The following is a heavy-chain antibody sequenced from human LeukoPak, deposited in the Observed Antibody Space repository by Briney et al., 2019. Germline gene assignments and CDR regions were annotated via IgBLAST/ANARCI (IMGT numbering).Heavy chain of an antibody. V-gene: IGHV3-20*04. CDR3: AKGDSSSWYRVSAFDI. CDR1: GFTFDDYG. J-gene: IGHJ3*02. D-gene: IGHD6-13*01. Sequence: GGSLRLSCAASGFTFDDYGMSWVRQAPGKGLEWVSGINWNGGSTGYADSVKGRFTISRDNAKNSLYLQMNSLRAEDMALYYCAKGDSSSWYRVSAFDIWGQGTMVTVSS. CDR2: INWNGGST.